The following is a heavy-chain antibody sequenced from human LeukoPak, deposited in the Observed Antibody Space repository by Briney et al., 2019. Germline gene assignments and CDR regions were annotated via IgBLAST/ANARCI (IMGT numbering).Heavy chain of an antibody. CDR2: ISYDGSNK. J-gene: IGHJ4*02. V-gene: IGHV3-30*03. Sequence: GGSLRLSCAASGFTFSSCGMHWVRQAPGKGLEWVAVISYDGSNKYYADSVKGRFTISRDNSKNTLYLQMNSLRAEDTAVYYCARFRGDLSYWGQGTLVTVSS. D-gene: IGHD3-10*01. CDR1: GFTFSSCG. CDR3: ARFRGDLSY.